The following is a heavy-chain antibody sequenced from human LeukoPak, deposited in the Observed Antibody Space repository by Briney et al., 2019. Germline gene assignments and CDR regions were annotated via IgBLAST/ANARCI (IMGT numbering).Heavy chain of an antibody. CDR1: GYIFTSYV. CDR3: ARGDYETHGYQTR. V-gene: IGHV7-4-1*02. Sequence: ASVKVSCKASGYIFTSYVLHWVRQAPGQGLQWMGWINTNTGNPTYAQGFTGRFVFSLDTSVSTAYLQISSLKADDTAMYYCARGDYETHGYQTRWGQGTLVTVSS. CDR2: INTNTGNP. J-gene: IGHJ4*02. D-gene: IGHD3-22*01.